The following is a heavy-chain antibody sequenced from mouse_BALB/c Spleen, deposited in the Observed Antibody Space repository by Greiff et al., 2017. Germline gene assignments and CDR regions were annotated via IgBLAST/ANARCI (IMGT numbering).Heavy chain of an antibody. J-gene: IGHJ3*01. CDR2: ISYSGST. Sequence: EVMLVESGPGLVKPSQSLSLTCTVTGYSITSDYAWNWIRQFPGNKLEWMGYISYSGSTSYNPSLKSRISITRDTSKNQFFLQLNSVTTEDTATYYCARNPYGSSAWFAYWGQGTLVTVSA. D-gene: IGHD1-1*01. CDR1: GYSITSDYA. V-gene: IGHV3-2*02. CDR3: ARNPYGSSAWFAY.